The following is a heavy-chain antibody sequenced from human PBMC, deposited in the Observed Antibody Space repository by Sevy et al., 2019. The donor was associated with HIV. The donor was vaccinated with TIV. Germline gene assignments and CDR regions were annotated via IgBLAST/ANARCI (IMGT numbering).Heavy chain of an antibody. CDR2: IKSKTDRATR. D-gene: IGHD1-26*01. Sequence: GESLKISCATSGFTFRDAWMSWVRQAPGKGLEWVGRIKSKTDRATRDFAAPVRGRFAISRDDSKNMLYLQMDDLKTEDTAVYYCAAGLGASDFDYWGRGIMVTVSS. CDR3: AAGLGASDFDY. CDR1: GFTFRDAW. V-gene: IGHV3-15*01. J-gene: IGHJ4*02.